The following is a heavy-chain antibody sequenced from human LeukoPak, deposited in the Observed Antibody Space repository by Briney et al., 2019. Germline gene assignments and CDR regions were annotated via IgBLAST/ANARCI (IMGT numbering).Heavy chain of an antibody. CDR2: IYYSGST. CDR3: ASGLAVVRGVGY. Sequence: SETLSLTCTVSGVSINNDDYCWTWVRQEPGKGLEWIGHIYYSGSTYYNPSLKSRVTMSVDTSKTQFSLKLNSVTDADTAVYYCASGLAVVRGVGYWGQGTLVTVSS. D-gene: IGHD3-10*01. J-gene: IGHJ4*02. V-gene: IGHV4-31*03. CDR1: GVSINNDDYC.